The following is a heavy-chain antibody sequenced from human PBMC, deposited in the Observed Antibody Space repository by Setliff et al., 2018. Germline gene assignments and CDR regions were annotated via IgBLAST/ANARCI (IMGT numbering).Heavy chain of an antibody. V-gene: IGHV3-48*01. J-gene: IGHJ4*02. Sequence: GGSLRLSCAASGFTFSSYSMNWVRQAPGKGLEWVSYISSSSTIYYADSVKGRFTISRDNAKNSLYLQMNSLRAEDTAVYYCARGSSGYYYVGYYFDYWGQGTLVTVSS. CDR3: ARGSSGYYYVGYYFDY. D-gene: IGHD3-22*01. CDR2: ISSSSTI. CDR1: GFTFSSYS.